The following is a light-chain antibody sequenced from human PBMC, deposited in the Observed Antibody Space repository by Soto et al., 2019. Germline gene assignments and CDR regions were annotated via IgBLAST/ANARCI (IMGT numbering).Light chain of an antibody. CDR2: DAS. Sequence: EIVLTQSPATLSLSLGERATLSCRASQSVATFLAWYQQKPGQAPRLLIYDASNRATGIPARFSCSGSGKDFTLTISSLEPEDFAVYYCQQRSNWPPDYTFGQVTKLEIK. CDR3: QQRSNWPPDYT. J-gene: IGKJ2*01. CDR1: QSVATF. V-gene: IGKV3-11*01.